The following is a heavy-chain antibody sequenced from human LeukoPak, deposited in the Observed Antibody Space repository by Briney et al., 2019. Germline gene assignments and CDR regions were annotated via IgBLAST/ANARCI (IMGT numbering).Heavy chain of an antibody. CDR3: ARAGALDILGRAAPYYYYMDV. V-gene: IGHV3-48*01. CDR2: ISSSSSTI. CDR1: GFTFSSYS. J-gene: IGHJ6*03. D-gene: IGHD3-9*01. Sequence: PGGSLRPSCAASGFTFSSYSMNWVRQAPGKGLEWVSYISSSSSTIYYADSVKGRFTISRDNAKNSLYLQMNSLRAEDTAVYYCARAGALDILGRAAPYYYYMDVWGKGTTVTVSS.